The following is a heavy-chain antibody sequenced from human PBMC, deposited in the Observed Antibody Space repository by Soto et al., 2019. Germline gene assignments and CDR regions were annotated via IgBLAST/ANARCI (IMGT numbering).Heavy chain of an antibody. CDR1: GYTFTNYG. Sequence: QIQLVQSGAEVKKAGASVKVSCKASGYTFTNYGISWVRQALGQGLEWMGWISAYNDNTNYAQKFQGRVTLTTDTSTRTAYMELRSPTSDDTAVYYCAREGYYYGSGSYSPPRYYAMDVWGQGTTVTFFS. V-gene: IGHV1-18*01. CDR2: ISAYNDNT. J-gene: IGHJ6*02. CDR3: AREGYYYGSGSYSPPRYYAMDV. D-gene: IGHD3-10*01.